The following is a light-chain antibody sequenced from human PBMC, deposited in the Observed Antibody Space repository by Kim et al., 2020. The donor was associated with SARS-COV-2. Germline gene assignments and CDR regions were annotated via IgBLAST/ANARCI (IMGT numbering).Light chain of an antibody. CDR2: AAS. CDR1: QNIRHY. V-gene: IGKV1-39*01. CDR3: HQSYRSPRT. J-gene: IGKJ1*01. Sequence: DIQMTQSPSSLSASVGDRVTITCPSSQNIRHYLNWYQQKPGKAPRLLIYAASSLQSGVPSRFSGSGSGTEFTLTISSLLPEDFATYYCHQSYRSPRTFGQGTKVDIK.